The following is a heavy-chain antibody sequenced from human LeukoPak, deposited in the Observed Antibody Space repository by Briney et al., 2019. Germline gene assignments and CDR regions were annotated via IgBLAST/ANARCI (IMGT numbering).Heavy chain of an antibody. Sequence: GGSLRHSCAAPGFTFSTYWMKWVRQAPGKGLEWVASIKEDGSDKYYVDSVKGRFSISRDNAKNSLYLQMNSLRTEDTAVYYCAKGGHYNFDYWGQGTLVTVSS. CDR2: IKEDGSDK. CDR1: GFTFSTYW. CDR3: AKGGHYNFDY. D-gene: IGHD4-11*01. V-gene: IGHV3-7*01. J-gene: IGHJ4*02.